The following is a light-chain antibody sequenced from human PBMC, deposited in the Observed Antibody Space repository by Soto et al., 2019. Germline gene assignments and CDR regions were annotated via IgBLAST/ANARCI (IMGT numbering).Light chain of an antibody. V-gene: IGLV2-14*03. CDR2: DVT. J-gene: IGLJ1*01. CDR1: NSDVGGHDY. Sequence: QSALTQPASVSGSPGQSITISCTGTNSDVGGHDYVSWYQQHPGKAPKLLIYDVTNRPSGISSRFSGSKSGNTASLTISGLQAEDEADYYCSSKTSSAILYVFGAGTKVTVL. CDR3: SSKTSSAILYV.